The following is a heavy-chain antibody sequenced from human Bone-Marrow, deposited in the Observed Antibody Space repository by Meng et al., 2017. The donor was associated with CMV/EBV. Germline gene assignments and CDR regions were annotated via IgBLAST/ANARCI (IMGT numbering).Heavy chain of an antibody. Sequence: ASVKVSCKASGYTFTGYYMHWVRQAPGQGLEWMGWINPNSGGTNYAQKFQGRLTLTTDESTSTAYMDLSSLGSDDTAVYYCARVPGGYEDNDWFDPWGQGTLVTVSS. CDR3: ARVPGGYEDNDWFDP. J-gene: IGHJ5*02. CDR2: INPNSGGT. D-gene: IGHD5-12*01. V-gene: IGHV1-2*02. CDR1: GYTFTGYY.